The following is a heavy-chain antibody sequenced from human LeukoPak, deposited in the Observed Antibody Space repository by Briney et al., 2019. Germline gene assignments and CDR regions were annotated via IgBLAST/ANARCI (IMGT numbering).Heavy chain of an antibody. Sequence: ASVKVSCKASGYTFTSYGISWVRQAPGQGLEWMGWISAYNGNTNYAQKLQGRVTMTTDTSTSTAYMELRDLSSDDTAVYYCARGGYYDILTGYRAQNWFDPWGQGTLVTVSS. V-gene: IGHV1-18*01. D-gene: IGHD3-9*01. J-gene: IGHJ5*02. CDR1: GYTFTSYG. CDR3: ARGGYYDILTGYRAQNWFDP. CDR2: ISAYNGNT.